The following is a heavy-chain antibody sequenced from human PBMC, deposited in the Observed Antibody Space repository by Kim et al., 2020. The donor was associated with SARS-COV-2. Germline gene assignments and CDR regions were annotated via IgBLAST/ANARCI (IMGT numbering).Heavy chain of an antibody. CDR3: SREWTDY. J-gene: IGHJ4*02. CDR1: GFTFSSYS. CDR2: ISRSSTTV. V-gene: IGHV3-48*02. Sequence: GGSLRLSCAASGFTFSSYSMSWVRQAPGKGLEWVSFISRSSTTVYYADSVKGRFTISRDNAKNSLYLQMNSLRDEDTAVYYCSREWTDYWGQGTLVTVSS. D-gene: IGHD5-12*01.